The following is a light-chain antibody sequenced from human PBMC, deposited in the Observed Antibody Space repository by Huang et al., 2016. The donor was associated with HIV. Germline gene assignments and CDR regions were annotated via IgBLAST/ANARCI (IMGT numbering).Light chain of an antibody. CDR3: QQYDSLPLT. Sequence: DIQMTQSPSSLSASVGDRVTITCQASQDISNNLNWYQQKPGKAPKLLIYDASNLKTGVPSRFSGSGSETDFTFTISSLQPEEIATYYCQQYDSLPLTFGGGTNVEIK. J-gene: IGKJ4*01. CDR1: QDISNN. CDR2: DAS. V-gene: IGKV1-33*01.